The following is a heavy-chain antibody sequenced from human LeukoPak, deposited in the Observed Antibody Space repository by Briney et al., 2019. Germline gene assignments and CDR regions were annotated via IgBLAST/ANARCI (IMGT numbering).Heavy chain of an antibody. CDR3: ARAPYDYVWGSYRLGMNWFDP. CDR2: INTNTGNP. Sequence: ASVKVSCKASGYTFTSYAMNWVRQAPGQGLEWMGWINTNTGNPTYAQGFTGRFVFSLDTSVSTAYLQISSLKAEDTAVYYCARAPYDYVWGSYRLGMNWFDPWGQGTLVTVSS. CDR1: GYTFTSYA. D-gene: IGHD3-16*02. J-gene: IGHJ5*02. V-gene: IGHV7-4-1*02.